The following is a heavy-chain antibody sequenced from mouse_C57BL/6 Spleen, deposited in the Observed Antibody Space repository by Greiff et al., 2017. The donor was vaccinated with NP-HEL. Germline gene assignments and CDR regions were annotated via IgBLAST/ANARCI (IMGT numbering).Heavy chain of an antibody. D-gene: IGHD4-1*01. CDR1: GYTFTSYW. CDR3: ARGGLGFDY. V-gene: IGHV1-69*01. J-gene: IGHJ2*01. Sequence: VKLQESGAELVMPGASVKLSCKASGYTFTSYWMHWVKQRPGQGLEWIGEIDPSDSYTNYNQKFKGKSTLTVDKSSSPAYMQLSSLTSEDSAVYYCARGGLGFDYWGQGTTLTVSS. CDR2: IDPSDSYT.